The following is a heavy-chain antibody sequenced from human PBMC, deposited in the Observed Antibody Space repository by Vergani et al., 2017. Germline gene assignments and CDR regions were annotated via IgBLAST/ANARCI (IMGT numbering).Heavy chain of an antibody. Sequence: VQLVESGGGLVQPGRSLRLSCTASGFTFGDYAMSWFRQAPGKGLEWVSYISSSGSTIYYADSVKGRFTISRDNAKNSLYLQMNSLRAEDTAVYYCARNGGRLYDFWSGRGSGMDVWGQGTTVTVSS. CDR2: ISSSGSTI. V-gene: IGHV3-11*01. CDR1: GFTFGDYA. D-gene: IGHD3-3*01. J-gene: IGHJ6*02. CDR3: ARNGGRLYDFWSGRGSGMDV.